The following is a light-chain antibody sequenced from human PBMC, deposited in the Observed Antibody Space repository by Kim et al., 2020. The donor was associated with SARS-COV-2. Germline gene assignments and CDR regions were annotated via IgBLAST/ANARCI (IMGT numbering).Light chain of an antibody. CDR3: HQFFAAPPS. CDR2: WAS. V-gene: IGKV4-1*01. CDR1: QSGLYSSNSKSA. J-gene: IGKJ2*03. Sequence: RATINCKSSQSGLYSSNSKSALAWYQQKSGQPPKLLLYWASTRESGVPDRFSGSGSGTDFTLTISGLQAEDVAVYYCHQFFAAPPSLGQGTKLEI.